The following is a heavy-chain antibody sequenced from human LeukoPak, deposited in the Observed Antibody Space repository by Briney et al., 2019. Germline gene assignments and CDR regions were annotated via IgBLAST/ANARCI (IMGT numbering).Heavy chain of an antibody. J-gene: IGHJ4*02. Sequence: GESLRLSCAASGFTFSSYGMHWVRQAPGKGLEWVAFIRYDGSNKYYADSVKGRFTISRDNSKNTLYLQMNSLRAEDTAVYYCAKGSTLISGSPRFDYWGQGTLVTVSS. CDR1: GFTFSSYG. V-gene: IGHV3-30*02. D-gene: IGHD3-10*01. CDR2: IRYDGSNK. CDR3: AKGSTLISGSPRFDY.